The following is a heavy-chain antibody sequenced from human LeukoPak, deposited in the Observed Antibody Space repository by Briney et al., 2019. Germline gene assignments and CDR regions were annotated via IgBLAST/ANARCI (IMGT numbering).Heavy chain of an antibody. CDR3: ARGPGCSGGSCYTLGALDI. Sequence: GGSLRLSCAASGFTFSSYDMHWVRQATGKGLEWVSAIGTAGDTYYPGSVKGRFTISRDNSKNTLYLQMNSLRVEDTAIYYCARGPGCSGGSCYTLGALDIWGQGTMVTISS. CDR2: IGTAGDT. CDR1: GFTFSSYD. V-gene: IGHV3-13*01. D-gene: IGHD2-15*01. J-gene: IGHJ3*02.